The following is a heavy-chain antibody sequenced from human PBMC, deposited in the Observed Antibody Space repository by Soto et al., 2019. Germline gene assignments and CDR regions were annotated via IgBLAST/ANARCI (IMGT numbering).Heavy chain of an antibody. Sequence: GGSLRLSCAASGFTFSSYAMSWVRQAPGKGLEWVSAISGSGGSTYYADSVKGRFTISRDNSKNTLYLQMNSLRAEDTAVYYCAKDWGYSSGWYLGGYFDYWGQGTLVTVSS. CDR2: ISGSGGST. J-gene: IGHJ4*02. CDR3: AKDWGYSSGWYLGGYFDY. V-gene: IGHV3-23*01. CDR1: GFTFSSYA. D-gene: IGHD6-19*01.